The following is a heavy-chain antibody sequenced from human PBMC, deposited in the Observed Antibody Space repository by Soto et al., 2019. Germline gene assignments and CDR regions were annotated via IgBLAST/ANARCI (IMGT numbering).Heavy chain of an antibody. CDR3: ARVDRYTAMDLYYYYYGMDV. V-gene: IGHV1-69*06. CDR2: IIPIFGTA. J-gene: IGHJ6*02. D-gene: IGHD5-18*01. CDR1: GGTFSSYA. Sequence: QVQLVQSGAEVKKPGSSVKVSCKASGGTFSSYAISWVRQAPGQGLEWMGGIIPIFGTANYAQKFQGRVTITADKSTSTAYMELSSLRSEDTAVYYCARVDRYTAMDLYYYYYGMDVWGQGTTVTVSS.